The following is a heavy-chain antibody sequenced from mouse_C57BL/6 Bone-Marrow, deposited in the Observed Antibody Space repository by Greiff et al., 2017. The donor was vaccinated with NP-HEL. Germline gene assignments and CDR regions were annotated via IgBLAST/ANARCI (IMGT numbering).Heavy chain of an antibody. CDR1: GYTFTSYW. CDR2: INPSHGDT. CDR3: SEFDV. D-gene: IGHD6-1*01. J-gene: IGHJ1*03. V-gene: IGHV1-7*01. Sequence: VHLVESGAELAKPGASVKLSCKASGYTFTSYWMHWVKQRPGQGLEWIGYINPSHGDTKSNQKFKDKATLTADKSSSTAYMQLSSLTSEDCASYGSSEFDVWGTGTTVTVSA.